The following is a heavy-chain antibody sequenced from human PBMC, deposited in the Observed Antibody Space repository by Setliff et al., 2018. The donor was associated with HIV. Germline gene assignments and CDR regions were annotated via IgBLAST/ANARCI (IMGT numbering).Heavy chain of an antibody. CDR1: GFTFSSYS. V-gene: IGHV3-48*04. J-gene: IGHJ3*02. Sequence: PGGSLRLSCAASGFTFSSYSMNWVRQAPGKGLEWVSYISRSGTIIYYADSVKGRFTISRDNAKNSLYLQMNSLRAEDMALYYCAKVLSAYCGGDCYEGAFDIWGQGTMVTVSS. CDR2: ISRSGTII. CDR3: AKVLSAYCGGDCYEGAFDI. D-gene: IGHD2-21*02.